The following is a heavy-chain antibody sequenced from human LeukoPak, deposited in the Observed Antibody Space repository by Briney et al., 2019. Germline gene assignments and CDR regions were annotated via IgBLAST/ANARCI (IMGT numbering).Heavy chain of an antibody. Sequence: ASVKVSCKASGYTFTGYYMHWVRQAPGQGLEWMGWINPNSGGTNYAQKFQGRVTMTGDTSISTAYMELSRLRSDDTAVYYCARSVAAGRVYYYMDVWGKGTTVTVSS. D-gene: IGHD6-6*01. J-gene: IGHJ6*03. CDR2: INPNSGGT. CDR3: ARSVAAGRVYYYMDV. V-gene: IGHV1-2*02. CDR1: GYTFTGYY.